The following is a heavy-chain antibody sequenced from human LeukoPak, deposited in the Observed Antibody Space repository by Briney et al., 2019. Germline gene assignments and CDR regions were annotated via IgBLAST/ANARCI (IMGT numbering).Heavy chain of an antibody. D-gene: IGHD5-12*01. CDR1: GYTFTTYA. CDR3: ARDQGGYVYKGIDY. V-gene: IGHV7-4-1*02. Sequence: ASVKVSCKASGYTFTTYALNWVRQAPGQGLEWMGWINTNTGNPTYAQGFTGRFVFSLDTPVRTTYLQISSLKVEDTAVYYCARDQGGYVYKGIDYWGQGTLVTVSS. CDR2: INTNTGNP. J-gene: IGHJ4*02.